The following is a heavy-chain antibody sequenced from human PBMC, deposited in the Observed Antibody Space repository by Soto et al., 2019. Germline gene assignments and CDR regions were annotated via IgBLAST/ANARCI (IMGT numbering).Heavy chain of an antibody. CDR3: ARSPDIVATTFDY. D-gene: IGHD5-12*01. V-gene: IGHV4-31*03. CDR1: GGSISSGGYY. Sequence: SETLSLTCTVSGGSISSGGYYWSWIRQHPGKGLEWIGYIYYSGSTYYNPSLKSRVTISVDTFKNQFSLKLSSVTAADTAVYYCARSPDIVATTFDYWGQGTLVTVPQ. J-gene: IGHJ4*02. CDR2: IYYSGST.